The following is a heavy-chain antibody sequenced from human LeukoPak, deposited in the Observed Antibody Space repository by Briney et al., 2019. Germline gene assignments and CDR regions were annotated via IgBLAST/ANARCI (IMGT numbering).Heavy chain of an antibody. D-gene: IGHD1-26*01. Sequence: SETLSLTCAVYGGSFNGYYWSWIRQPPGKGLEWIGEINHSGSTNYNPSLKSRVTISVDTSKNQFSLKLSSVTAADTAVYYCASVGSYPSDYWGQGTLVTVSS. J-gene: IGHJ4*02. CDR3: ASVGSYPSDY. V-gene: IGHV4-34*01. CDR2: INHSGST. CDR1: GGSFNGYY.